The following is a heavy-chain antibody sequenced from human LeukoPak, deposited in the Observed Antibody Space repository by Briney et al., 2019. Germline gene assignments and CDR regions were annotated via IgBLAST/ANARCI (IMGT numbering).Heavy chain of an antibody. J-gene: IGHJ4*02. Sequence: SETLSLTCSVSDASFSGFYCSWIRQVPGKGLEWLGEIHHSGITNYNPSLRSRLTLSEDTPNTQFSLKLTSVTAADTALYFCARGHSTSGFDIWARGTQVTVSS. CDR2: IHHSGIT. CDR3: ARGHSTSGFDI. CDR1: DASFSGFY. D-gene: IGHD2-2*01. V-gene: IGHV4-34*01.